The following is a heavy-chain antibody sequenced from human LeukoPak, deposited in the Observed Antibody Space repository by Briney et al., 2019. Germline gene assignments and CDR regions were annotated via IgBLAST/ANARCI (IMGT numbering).Heavy chain of an antibody. J-gene: IGHJ4*02. V-gene: IGHV3-23*01. Sequence: PGGSLRLSCAASGFTFSNYAMSWVRQAPGKGLEWVSAISVSGGSTYYADSVKGLFTISRDNSKNTLYLQMNSLRAEDTAVYYCAKGSGSYPFDYWGQGTLVTVSS. CDR2: ISVSGGST. CDR1: GFTFSNYA. D-gene: IGHD3-10*01. CDR3: AKGSGSYPFDY.